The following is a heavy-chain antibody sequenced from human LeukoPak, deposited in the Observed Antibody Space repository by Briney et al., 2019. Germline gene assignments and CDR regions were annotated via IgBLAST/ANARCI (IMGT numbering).Heavy chain of an antibody. CDR3: ARAPDYYGSGSYYTNIEFDY. CDR1: GFTVSSNY. CDR2: IYSGGST. Sequence: PGGSLRLSCAASGFTVSSNYMSWVCQAPGKGLEWVSVIYSGGSTCYADSVKGRFTISRDNSKNTLYLQMNSLRAEDTAVYYCARAPDYYGSGSYYTNIEFDYWGQGTLVTVSS. D-gene: IGHD3-10*01. V-gene: IGHV3-53*01. J-gene: IGHJ4*02.